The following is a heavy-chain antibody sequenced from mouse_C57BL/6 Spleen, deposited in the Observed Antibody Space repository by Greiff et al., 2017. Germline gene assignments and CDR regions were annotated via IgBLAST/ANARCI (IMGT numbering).Heavy chain of an antibody. CDR2: ISGGGGNT. Sequence: EVQRVESGGGLVKPGGSLKLSCAASGFTFSSYTMSWVRQTPEKRLEWVATISGGGGNTYYPDSVKGRFTISRDNAKNTLYLQMSSLRSEDTALYYCARDLSYYSNYWFAYWGQGTLVTVSA. V-gene: IGHV5-9*01. D-gene: IGHD2-5*01. J-gene: IGHJ3*01. CDR1: GFTFSSYT. CDR3: ARDLSYYSNYWFAY.